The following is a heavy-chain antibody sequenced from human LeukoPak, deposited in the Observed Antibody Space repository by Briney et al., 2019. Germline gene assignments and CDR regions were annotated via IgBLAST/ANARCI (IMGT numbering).Heavy chain of an antibody. Sequence: SETLSLTCTVSGYSISSGFYWGWIRQPPGKGLEWIGSIYYSGSTYYDPSLKSRVTISVDTSKNQFSLKLSSVTAADTAFYYCARDAAYLPRQPWGQGTLVTVSS. CDR3: ARDAAYLPRQP. J-gene: IGHJ5*02. V-gene: IGHV4-38-2*02. CDR2: IYYSGST. CDR1: GYSISSGFY. D-gene: IGHD2/OR15-2a*01.